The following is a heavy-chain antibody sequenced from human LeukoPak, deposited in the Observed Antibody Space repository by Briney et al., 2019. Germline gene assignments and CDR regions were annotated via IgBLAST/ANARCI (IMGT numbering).Heavy chain of an antibody. CDR1: GGSISRGGYY. CDR3: ARGPIGSNYYYYYYMDV. CDR2: IYYSGST. D-gene: IGHD2-21*01. J-gene: IGHJ6*03. Sequence: SETLSLTCTVSGGSISRGGYYRSWIRQHPGKGLEWIGYIYYSGSTYYNPSLKSRVTISVDTSKNQFSLKLSSVTAADAAVYYCARGPIGSNYYYYYYMDVWGKGTTVTVSS. V-gene: IGHV4-31*03.